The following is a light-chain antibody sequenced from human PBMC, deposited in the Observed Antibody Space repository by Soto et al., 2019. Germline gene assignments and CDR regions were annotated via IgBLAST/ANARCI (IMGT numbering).Light chain of an antibody. J-gene: IGLJ2*01. CDR1: SSNIGNNA. CDR2: YDD. Sequence: QSVLTQPPSVSEAPRQRVTISCSGSSSNIGNNAVDWYQQLPGEAPKLLIYYDDLLPSGVSDRFSGSKSGTSASLAISGLQSEDEVDYYCATWDDSLNGPVFGGGTELTVL. V-gene: IGLV1-36*01. CDR3: ATWDDSLNGPV.